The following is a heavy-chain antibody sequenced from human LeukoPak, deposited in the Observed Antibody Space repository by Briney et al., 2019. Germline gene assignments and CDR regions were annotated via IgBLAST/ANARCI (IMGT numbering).Heavy chain of an antibody. CDR3: ARGHTAVTRHFDF. CDR2: ISSGSSAI. D-gene: IGHD4-17*01. V-gene: IGHV3-21*01. Sequence: RGGSLRLSCEASGFTFTTYSMTWVRHAPGKGLEWVSIISSGSSAIFSADALKGRFTISRDDAKSLLYLDMNSLRAEDTAVYYCARGHTAVTRHFDFWGQGTLVTVSS. CDR1: GFTFTTYS. J-gene: IGHJ4*02.